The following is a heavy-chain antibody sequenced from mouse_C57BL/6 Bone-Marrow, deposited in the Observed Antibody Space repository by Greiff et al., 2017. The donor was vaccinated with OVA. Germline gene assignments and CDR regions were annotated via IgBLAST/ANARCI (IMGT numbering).Heavy chain of an antibody. CDR1: GFSFNTYA. J-gene: IGHJ4*01. D-gene: IGHD2-2*01. CDR3: VRHGLPRAMDY. Sequence: DVMLVESGGGLVQPKGSLKLSCAASGFSFNTYAMNWVRQDPGKGLEWVARIRSKSNNYATYYADSVKDRFTISRDDSESMLYLQMNNLKTEDTAMYYCVRHGLPRAMDYWGQGTSVTVSS. CDR2: IRSKSNNYAT. V-gene: IGHV10-1*01.